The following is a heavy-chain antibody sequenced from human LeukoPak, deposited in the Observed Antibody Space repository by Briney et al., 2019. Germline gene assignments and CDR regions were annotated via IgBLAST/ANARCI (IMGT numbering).Heavy chain of an antibody. Sequence: ASVKVSCKASGYTFTGYYMDWVRQAPGQGLEWMGWINPNSGGTNYAQKFQGRVTMTRDTSISTAYMELSRLRSDDTAVYYCARTGRSSAGVVYYYYYYMDVWGKGTTVTVSS. V-gene: IGHV1-2*02. CDR2: INPNSGGT. D-gene: IGHD6-13*01. J-gene: IGHJ6*03. CDR3: ARTGRSSAGVVYYYYYYMDV. CDR1: GYTFTGYY.